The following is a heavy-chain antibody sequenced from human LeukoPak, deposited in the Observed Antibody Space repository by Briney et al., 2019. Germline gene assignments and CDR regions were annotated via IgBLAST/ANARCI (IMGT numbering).Heavy chain of an antibody. CDR1: GFTFSTYA. CDR2: IYSGGST. D-gene: IGHD6-25*01. Sequence: GGFLRLSCAASGFTFSTYAMIWVRQAPGKGLEWVSVIYSGGSTYYADSVKGRFTISRDNSKNTVYLQMNSLRAEDTAVYYCARALAAAGSYWGQGTLVTVSS. V-gene: IGHV3-66*01. J-gene: IGHJ4*02. CDR3: ARALAAAGSY.